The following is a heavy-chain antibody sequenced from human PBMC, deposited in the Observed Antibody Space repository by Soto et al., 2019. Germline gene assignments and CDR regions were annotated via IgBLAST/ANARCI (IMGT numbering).Heavy chain of an antibody. CDR3: ARPRVATTNYYYYGMDV. CDR1: GGTFSSYA. V-gene: IGHV1-69*06. J-gene: IGHJ6*02. D-gene: IGHD5-12*01. CDR2: IIPIFGTA. Sequence: SVKVSCKASGGTFSSYAISWVRQAPGQGLEWMGGIIPIFGTANYAQKFQGRVTITADKSTSTAYMELSSLRSEDTAVYYCARPRVATTNYYYYGMDVWGQGTKVTVS.